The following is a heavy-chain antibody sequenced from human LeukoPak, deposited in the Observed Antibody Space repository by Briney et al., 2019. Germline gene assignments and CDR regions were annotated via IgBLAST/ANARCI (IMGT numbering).Heavy chain of an antibody. J-gene: IGHJ4*02. Sequence: SETLSLTCAVYGGSFSGYYWSWIRQPAGKGLEWIGRIYTSGSTNYNPSLKSRVTMSVDTSKNQFSLKLSSVTAADAAVYYCARDGWSPYYFDYWGQGTLVTVSS. V-gene: IGHV4-4*07. D-gene: IGHD2-15*01. CDR1: GGSFSGYY. CDR3: ARDGWSPYYFDY. CDR2: IYTSGST.